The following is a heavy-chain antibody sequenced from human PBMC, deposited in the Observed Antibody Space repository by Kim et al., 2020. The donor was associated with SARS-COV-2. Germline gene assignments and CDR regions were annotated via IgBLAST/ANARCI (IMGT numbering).Heavy chain of an antibody. Sequence: SETLSLTCAVYGGSFSGYYWSWIRQPPGKGLEWIGEINHSGSTNYNPSLKSRVTISVDTSKNQFSLKLSSVTAADTAVYYCARGGRMVRGVIINIALNWFDPWGRGTLVTVSA. J-gene: IGHJ5*02. D-gene: IGHD3-10*01. CDR2: INHSGST. V-gene: IGHV4-34*01. CDR1: GGSFSGYY. CDR3: ARGGRMVRGVIINIALNWFDP.